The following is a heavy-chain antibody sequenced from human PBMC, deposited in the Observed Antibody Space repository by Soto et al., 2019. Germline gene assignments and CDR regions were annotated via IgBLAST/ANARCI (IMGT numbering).Heavy chain of an antibody. CDR3: ARDSGSSTSPTSQAQNCFDP. J-gene: IGHJ5*02. CDR1: GGSVSSGSYY. CDR2: IYYSGST. D-gene: IGHD2-2*01. V-gene: IGHV4-61*01. Sequence: SETLSLTCTVSGGSVSSGSYYWSWIRQPPGKGLEWIGYIYYSGSTNYDPSLKSRVTISVDTSKNQFSLKLSSVTAADTAVYYCARDSGSSTSPTSQAQNCFDPWGQGTLVTVSS.